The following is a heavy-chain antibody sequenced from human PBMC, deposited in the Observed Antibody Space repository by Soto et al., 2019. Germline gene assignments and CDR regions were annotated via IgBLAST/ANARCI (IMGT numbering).Heavy chain of an antibody. CDR3: ALRSMAVVPEY. J-gene: IGHJ4*01. CDR2: LYYGRSA. CDR1: DDSISSYY. V-gene: IGHV4-59*01. Sequence: QVQLQESGPGLVKPSETLSLTCAVSDDSISSYYCMWIRQPPGKGLESIGYLYYGRSANYNPSLKSRVTLSVDTSTNQCSLTLSSMTAVDTAVYYCALRSMAVVPEYWGHGTLVTVSS. D-gene: IGHD3-22*01.